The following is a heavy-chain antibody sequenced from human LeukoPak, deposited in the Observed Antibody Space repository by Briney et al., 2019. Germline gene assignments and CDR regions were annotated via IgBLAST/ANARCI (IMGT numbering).Heavy chain of an antibody. Sequence: GGSLRLSCAASGFTFSSYAMSWVRQAPGKGLEWVSTISGSGGSTYYADSVKGRFTLSRDSSKNTLYLQMNSLRAEDTAVYYCAKDRTYYYESRGYFDYWGQGTLVTVSS. D-gene: IGHD3-22*01. CDR1: GFTFSSYA. CDR2: ISGSGGST. CDR3: AKDRTYYYESRGYFDY. J-gene: IGHJ4*02. V-gene: IGHV3-23*01.